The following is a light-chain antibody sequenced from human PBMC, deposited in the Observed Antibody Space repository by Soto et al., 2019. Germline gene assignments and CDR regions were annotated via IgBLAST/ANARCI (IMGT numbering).Light chain of an antibody. CDR3: QHYDTYWT. CDR1: QSINNW. CDR2: KAS. J-gene: IGKJ1*01. Sequence: DIQMTQSPSTPSASVGDRVTITCRASQSINNWLAWYQQKPGKAPKLLIYKASNLDIGVPPRFSGSGSETEFTLTISSLQPDDFATYYCQHYDTYWTFGQGTKVEIK. V-gene: IGKV1-5*03.